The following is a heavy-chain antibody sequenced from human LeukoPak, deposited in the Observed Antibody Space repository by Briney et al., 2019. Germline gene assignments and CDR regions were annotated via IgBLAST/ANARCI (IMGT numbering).Heavy chain of an antibody. CDR2: MNPNSGNT. CDR3: PRGSKTKPKHLVPEY. Sequence: ASVKVSCKASGYTFTSYDINWVRQATGQGLEWMGWMNPNSGNTGYAQKFQGRVTMTRNTSISTAYMELSSLRSEDTAVYYCPRGSKTKPKHLVPEYWGQGTPVTVSS. D-gene: IGHD6-6*01. J-gene: IGHJ4*02. CDR1: GYTFTSYD. V-gene: IGHV1-8*01.